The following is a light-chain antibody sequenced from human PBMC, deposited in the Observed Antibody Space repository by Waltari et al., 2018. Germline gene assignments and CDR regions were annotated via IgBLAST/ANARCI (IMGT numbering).Light chain of an antibody. CDR2: TIS. CDR3: QQYGGSSWT. V-gene: IGKV3-20*01. J-gene: IGKJ1*01. CDR1: QSISSGY. Sequence: IVLTQSPDTLSLSPGERATLSCRASQSISSGYLAWYQQRPGQAPRLLIYTISSRASGIPDRFSGSGSGTDFTLTISRLEPEDFAVYYCQQYGGSSWTFGQGTKVAVK.